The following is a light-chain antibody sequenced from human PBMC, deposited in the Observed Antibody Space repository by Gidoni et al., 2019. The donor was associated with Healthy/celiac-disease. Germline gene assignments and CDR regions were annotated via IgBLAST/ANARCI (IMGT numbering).Light chain of an antibody. V-gene: IGLV1-40*01. Sequence: QSVLTQPPSVSGAPGQRVTISCTGSSSNIGAGYDVHWYQQLPGTAPKHLIYGNSNRPSGVPDRFSGSKSGTSAPLAITGLQAEDEADYYCQSYDSSRRVFGTGTKVTVL. J-gene: IGLJ1*01. CDR2: GNS. CDR3: QSYDSSRRV. CDR1: SSNIGAGYD.